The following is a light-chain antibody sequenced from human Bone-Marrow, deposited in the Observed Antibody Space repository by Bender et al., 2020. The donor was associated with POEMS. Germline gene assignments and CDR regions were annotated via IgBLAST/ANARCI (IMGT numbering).Light chain of an antibody. Sequence: QTVVTQEPSLSVSPGGTVSLTCGLSSGSVSTSYSPSWYQQTPGQTPRTLIYSTNTRSSGVPDRFSGSILGNKAALTITGAQADDESDYYCALYMGSGIWVFGGGTKLTVL. CDR2: STN. CDR1: SGSVSTSYS. J-gene: IGLJ2*01. V-gene: IGLV8-61*01. CDR3: ALYMGSGIWV.